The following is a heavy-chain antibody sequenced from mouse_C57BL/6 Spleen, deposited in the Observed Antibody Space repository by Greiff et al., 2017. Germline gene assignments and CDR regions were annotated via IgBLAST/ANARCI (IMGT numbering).Heavy chain of an antibody. Sequence: EVKVVESGPGMVKPSQSLSLTCTVTGYSITSGYDWHWIRHFPGNKLEWMGYISYSGSTNYNPSLKSRISITHDTSKNHFFLKLNAVTTEDTATYYCAREGNYFDYWGQGTTLTVSS. CDR1: GYSITSGYD. V-gene: IGHV3-1*01. J-gene: IGHJ2*01. CDR2: ISYSGST. CDR3: AREGNYFDY.